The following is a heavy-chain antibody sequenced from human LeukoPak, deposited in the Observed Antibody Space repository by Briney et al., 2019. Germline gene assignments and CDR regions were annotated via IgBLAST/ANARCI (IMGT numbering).Heavy chain of an antibody. J-gene: IGHJ4*02. Sequence: PGGSLRLSCTASGFTFSSYAMHWVRQAPGKGLEWVAVISYDGSNKYYADSVKGRFTISRDNSKNTLYLQMNSLRAEDTAVYYCAREGRGDWGQGTLVTVSS. CDR2: ISYDGSNK. V-gene: IGHV3-30*04. D-gene: IGHD2-15*01. CDR3: AREGRGD. CDR1: GFTFSSYA.